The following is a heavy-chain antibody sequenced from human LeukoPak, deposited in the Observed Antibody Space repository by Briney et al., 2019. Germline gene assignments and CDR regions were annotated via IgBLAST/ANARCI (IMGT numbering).Heavy chain of an antibody. CDR3: ARVCYYDSSGYHNWFDP. D-gene: IGHD3-22*01. Sequence: ASVKVSCKASGYTFTSYGISWVRQAPGQGLEWMGWISAYNGNTNYGQKLQGRVTMTTDTSTSTAYMELRSLRSDDTAVYYCARVCYYDSSGYHNWFDPWGQGTLVTVSS. CDR1: GYTFTSYG. V-gene: IGHV1-18*01. CDR2: ISAYNGNT. J-gene: IGHJ5*02.